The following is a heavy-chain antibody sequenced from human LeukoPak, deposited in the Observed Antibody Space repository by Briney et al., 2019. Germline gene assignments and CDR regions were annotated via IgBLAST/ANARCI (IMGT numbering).Heavy chain of an antibody. CDR3: VREIGWFDP. Sequence: GGSLRLSCAASGFTFSSYATSWVRQAPGKGLEWVAVIGDSGGSTYYADSVKGRFTISRDNSKNTLYLQMNSLTAEDTAVYYCVREIGWFDPWGQGTLVTVSS. CDR1: GFTFSSYA. J-gene: IGHJ5*02. V-gene: IGHV3-23*01. CDR2: IGDSGGST.